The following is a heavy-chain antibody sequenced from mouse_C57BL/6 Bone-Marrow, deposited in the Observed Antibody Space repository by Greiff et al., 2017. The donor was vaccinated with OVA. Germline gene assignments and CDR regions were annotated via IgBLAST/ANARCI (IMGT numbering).Heavy chain of an antibody. CDR3: ARFTTVVAPNYFDY. V-gene: IGHV1-72*01. Sequence: QVQLQQPGAELVQPGASVKLSCDASGYTFTSYWMHWVKQTPGRGLEWIGRIDSNSGGNKYNEKFKSKATLTVEKPSSKAYMQLSSLTSEDSAVYYCARFTTVVAPNYFDYWGQGTTLTVSS. CDR1: GYTFTSYW. J-gene: IGHJ2*01. CDR2: IDSNSGGN. D-gene: IGHD1-1*01.